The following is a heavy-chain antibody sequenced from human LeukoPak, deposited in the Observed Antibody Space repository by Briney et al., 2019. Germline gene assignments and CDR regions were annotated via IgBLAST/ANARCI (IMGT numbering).Heavy chain of an antibody. Sequence: PGGSLRLSCTASSFTINNFWMHWVRQGPGKGLEWVSRINSDATTTTYGDSVKGRFTVSRDNAKSSLFLQMNSLRDEDTAVYYCATSSIALAGRVDYWGQGTLVTVSS. CDR2: INSDATTT. D-gene: IGHD6-19*01. V-gene: IGHV3-74*03. CDR3: ATSSIALAGRVDY. J-gene: IGHJ4*02. CDR1: SFTINNFW.